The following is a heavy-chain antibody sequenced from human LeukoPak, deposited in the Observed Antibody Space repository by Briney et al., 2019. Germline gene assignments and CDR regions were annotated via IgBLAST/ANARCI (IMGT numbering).Heavy chain of an antibody. J-gene: IGHJ4*02. CDR1: GFTFSNYA. D-gene: IGHD6-19*01. CDR2: ISYDDGSNK. Sequence: GGSLRLSCAASGFTFSNYAMHWVRQAPGKGLEWVAVISYDDGSNKYYADSVKGRFTISRDNSKNTLYLQMNSLRAEDTAVYYCARPNSSGWYGYWGQGTLVTVSS. V-gene: IGHV3-30-3*01. CDR3: ARPNSSGWYGY.